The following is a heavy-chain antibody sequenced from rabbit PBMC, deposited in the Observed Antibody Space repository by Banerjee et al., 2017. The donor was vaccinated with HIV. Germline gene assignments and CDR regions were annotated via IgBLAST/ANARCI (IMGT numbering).Heavy chain of an antibody. V-gene: IGHV1S40*01. Sequence: QSLEESGGGLVKPEGSLTLTCKASGFDLSSYYYMCWVRQAPGKGLEWIAYIYPGYGTTDYASWAKGRFTISKTSSTTVTLQMTSLTAADTATYFCARDNAGYAGDGDATGFNLWGQGTLVTVS. CDR3: ARDNAGYAGDGDATGFNL. CDR1: GFDLSSYYY. CDR2: IYPGYGTT. J-gene: IGHJ4*01. D-gene: IGHD4-2*01.